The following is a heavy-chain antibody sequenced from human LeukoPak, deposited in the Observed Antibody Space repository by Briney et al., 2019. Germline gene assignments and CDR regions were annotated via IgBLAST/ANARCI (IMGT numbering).Heavy chain of an antibody. V-gene: IGHV4-39*01. Sequence: SETLSLTCTVPGGSISSSSYYWGWIRQPPGKGLEWIGSIYYSGSTYYNPSLKSRVTISVDTSKNQFSLKLSSVTAADTAVYYCARQVYYDFWSGYYIFDYWGQGTLVTVSS. CDR3: ARQVYYDFWSGYYIFDY. J-gene: IGHJ4*02. CDR2: IYYSGST. D-gene: IGHD3-3*01. CDR1: GGSISSSSYY.